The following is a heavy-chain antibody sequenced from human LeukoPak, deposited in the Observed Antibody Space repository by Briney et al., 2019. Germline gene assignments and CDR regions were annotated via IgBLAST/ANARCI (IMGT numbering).Heavy chain of an antibody. J-gene: IGHJ4*02. Sequence: SVKVSCKASGGTFSSYAISWVRQAPGQGLEWMGGIIPIFGTANYAQKFQGRVTITADDSTSTAYMELSSLRSEDTAVYYCASRGYGSGSTLGFDYWGQGTLVTVSS. D-gene: IGHD3-10*01. CDR1: GGTFSSYA. CDR3: ASRGYGSGSTLGFDY. CDR2: IIPIFGTA. V-gene: IGHV1-69*01.